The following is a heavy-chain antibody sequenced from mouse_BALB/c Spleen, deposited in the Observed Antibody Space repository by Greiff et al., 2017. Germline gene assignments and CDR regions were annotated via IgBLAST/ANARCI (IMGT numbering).Heavy chain of an antibody. Sequence: EVKVVESGGDLVKPGGSLKLSCAASGFTFSSYGMSWVRQTPDKRLEWVATISSGGSYTYYPDSVKGRFTISRDNAKNTLYLQMSSLKSEDTAMYYCASLITTVVADFDYWGQGTTLTVSS. CDR3: ASLITTVVADFDY. CDR1: GFTFSSYG. V-gene: IGHV5-6*01. CDR2: ISSGGSYT. D-gene: IGHD1-1*01. J-gene: IGHJ2*01.